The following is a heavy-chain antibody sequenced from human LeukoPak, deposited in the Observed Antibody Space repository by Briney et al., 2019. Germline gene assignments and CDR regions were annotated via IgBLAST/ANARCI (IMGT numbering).Heavy chain of an antibody. J-gene: IGHJ4*02. D-gene: IGHD3-9*01. CDR1: GATFSSYA. Sequence: SVKVSCKASGATFSSYAISWVRQAPGQGLEWMRGIIPIFGTANYAQKFQGRVTITSDESTSTAYMELSSLRSEDTAVYYCARVPEGYFGWLLYFDYWGQGTLVTVSS. CDR2: IIPIFGTA. V-gene: IGHV1-69*13. CDR3: ARVPEGYFGWLLYFDY.